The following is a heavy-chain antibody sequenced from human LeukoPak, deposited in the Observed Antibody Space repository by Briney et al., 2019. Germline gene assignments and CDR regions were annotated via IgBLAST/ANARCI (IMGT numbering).Heavy chain of an antibody. Sequence: VASVRVSCKASGGTFSSYAISWVRQAPGQGLEWMGGIIPIFGTANYAQKFQGRVTITADESTSTAYMELSSLRPEDTAVYYCARDSSGLWADAFDIWGQGTMVTVSS. V-gene: IGHV1-69*13. CDR3: ARDSSGLWADAFDI. CDR1: GGTFSSYA. J-gene: IGHJ3*02. D-gene: IGHD6-19*01. CDR2: IIPIFGTA.